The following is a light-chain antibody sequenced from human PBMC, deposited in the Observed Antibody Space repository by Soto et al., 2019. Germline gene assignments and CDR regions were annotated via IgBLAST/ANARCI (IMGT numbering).Light chain of an antibody. CDR1: NIGNKS. J-gene: IGLJ3*02. V-gene: IGLV3-21*04. CDR2: YDS. CDR3: QVWDSSSDEV. Sequence: SYELTQPPSVSVAPGKTARITCGGNNIGNKSVHWYQQKPGQAPVLVIYYDSDRPSGIPERFSGSNSGNTATLTISRVEAGDEADYYCQVWDSSSDEVCGGWTKLTVL.